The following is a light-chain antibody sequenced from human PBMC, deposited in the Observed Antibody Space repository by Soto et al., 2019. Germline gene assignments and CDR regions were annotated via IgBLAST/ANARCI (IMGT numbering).Light chain of an antibody. CDR1: TSDVGGYSF. CDR2: EVS. CDR3: SSYTTSGTRV. V-gene: IGLV2-14*01. Sequence: ALTQPASVSGSPGQSITISCTGTTSDVGGYSFVSWYQLHPGKAPKLMIYEVSNRPSGVSNRFSGSKSGNTASLTISGLQAEDESDYYCSSYTTSGTRVFGTGTKVTVL. J-gene: IGLJ1*01.